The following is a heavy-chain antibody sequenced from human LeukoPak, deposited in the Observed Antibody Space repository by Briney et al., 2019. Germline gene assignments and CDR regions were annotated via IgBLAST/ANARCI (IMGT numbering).Heavy chain of an antibody. J-gene: IGHJ6*03. CDR3: TRDPHWNDRYYYYMDV. V-gene: IGHV3-30*01. CDR1: GFTFSSYA. CDR2: ISYDGSNK. D-gene: IGHD1-1*01. Sequence: GGSLRLSCAASGFTFSSYAMHWVRQAPGEGLEWVAVISYDGSNKYYADSVKGRFTISRDNSKNTLYLQMNSLRAEDTAVYYCTRDPHWNDRYYYYMDVWGKGTTVTVSS.